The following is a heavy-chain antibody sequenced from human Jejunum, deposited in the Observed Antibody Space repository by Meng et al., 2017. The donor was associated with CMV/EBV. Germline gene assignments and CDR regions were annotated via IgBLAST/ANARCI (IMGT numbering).Heavy chain of an antibody. Sequence: SGLDFSNYSMNWVRQAPGKGLEWVSSISSSSTYIYYADSVKGRFTISRDNAKNSLHLQMNSLTAADTAVYYCARGLERQGYFDYWGQGTLVTVSS. CDR2: ISSSSTYI. J-gene: IGHJ4*02. CDR1: GLDFSNYS. D-gene: IGHD1-1*01. V-gene: IGHV3-21*01. CDR3: ARGLERQGYFDY.